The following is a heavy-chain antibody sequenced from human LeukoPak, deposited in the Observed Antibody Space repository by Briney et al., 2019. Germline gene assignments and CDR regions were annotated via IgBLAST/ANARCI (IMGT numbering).Heavy chain of an antibody. CDR3: ARDVRHSSGWDYYYYMDV. Sequence: SVKVSCKASGGTFSSYAISWVRQAPGQGLEWMGRIIPIFGTANYAQKFQGRVTITTDESTSTAYMELSSLRSEDTAVYYCARDVRHSSGWDYYYYMDVWGKGTTVTVSS. CDR1: GGTFSSYA. D-gene: IGHD6-19*01. J-gene: IGHJ6*03. CDR2: IIPIFGTA. V-gene: IGHV1-69*05.